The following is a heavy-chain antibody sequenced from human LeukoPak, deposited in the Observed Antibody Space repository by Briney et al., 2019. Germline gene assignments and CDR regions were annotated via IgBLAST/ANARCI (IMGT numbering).Heavy chain of an antibody. J-gene: IGHJ4*02. CDR3: ARVNYYDSSGSKAYEDY. Sequence: SQTLSLTCTVSGGSISSGSYYWSWIRQPAGKGLEWIGRIYTSGSTNYNPSLKSRVTISVDTSKNQFSLKLSSVTAADTAVYYCARVNYYDSSGSKAYEDYWGQGTLVAVSS. CDR2: IYTSGST. V-gene: IGHV4-61*02. D-gene: IGHD3-22*01. CDR1: GGSISSGSYY.